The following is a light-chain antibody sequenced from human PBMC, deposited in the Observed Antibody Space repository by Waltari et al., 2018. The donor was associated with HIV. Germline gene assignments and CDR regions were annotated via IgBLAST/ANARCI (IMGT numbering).Light chain of an antibody. J-gene: IGLJ1*01. CDR3: AAWDDSLKGGA. V-gene: IGLV1-44*01. CDR2: SNN. CDR1: TSIIGGNT. Sequence: QSVLAQPPSAYGTPGQRVTISCSGSTSIIGGNTVSWYQQLPGNAPKLPIYSNNQRPSGVPDRFSGSTSGTSASLVISGLQSEDEADYYCAAWDDSLKGGAFGPGTKVTVL.